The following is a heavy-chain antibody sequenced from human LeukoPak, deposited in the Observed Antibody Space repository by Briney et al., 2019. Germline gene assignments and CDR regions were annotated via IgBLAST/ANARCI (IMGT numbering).Heavy chain of an antibody. CDR2: ISGDSVHI. J-gene: IGHJ4*02. D-gene: IGHD3/OR15-3a*01. CDR3: ARFETRGTGDSDF. Sequence: GGSLRLSCEGTGFTFRSYSMNWVRQAPGKGLEWVSSISGDSVHIFYADSVKGRFPISRDDAKSSLYLQMNSLRAEDTAVYYCARFETRGTGDSDFWGQGTLVTVSS. CDR1: GFTFRSYS. V-gene: IGHV3-21*01.